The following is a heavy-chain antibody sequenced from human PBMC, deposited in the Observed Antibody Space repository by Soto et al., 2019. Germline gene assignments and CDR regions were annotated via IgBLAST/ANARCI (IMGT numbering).Heavy chain of an antibody. Sequence: SETLSLTCTVSGASISSYYWSWIRQPPGKGLEWIGYIYYSGSTNYNPSLNSRVTISVDTSKNQFSLKLSSVTAADTAVYYCARAEGYFDWLFRFDYWGQGTLVTVSS. D-gene: IGHD3-9*01. CDR2: IYYSGST. V-gene: IGHV4-59*01. CDR1: GASISSYY. CDR3: ARAEGYFDWLFRFDY. J-gene: IGHJ4*02.